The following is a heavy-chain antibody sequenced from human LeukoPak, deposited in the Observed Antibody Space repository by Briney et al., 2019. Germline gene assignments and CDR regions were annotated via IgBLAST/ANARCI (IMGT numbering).Heavy chain of an antibody. D-gene: IGHD6-13*01. V-gene: IGHV3-30*04. CDR3: ASSKGSWPDYFDS. CDR1: GFTFSSYA. J-gene: IGHJ4*02. CDR2: ISYDGSNK. Sequence: PGGSLRLSCAASGFTFSSYAMHWVRQAPGKGLEWVAVISYDGSNKYYADSVKGRFTISRDNAKNSLYLQMNSLRAEDTAVYYCASSKGSWPDYFDSWGQGTLVTVSS.